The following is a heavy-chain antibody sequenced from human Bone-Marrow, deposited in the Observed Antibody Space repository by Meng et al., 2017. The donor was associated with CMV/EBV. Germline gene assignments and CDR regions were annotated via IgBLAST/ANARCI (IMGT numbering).Heavy chain of an antibody. CDR3: ATTAAGFDS. V-gene: IGHV3-11*04. CDR2: ISGPGRTI. CDR1: GFTFGDRY. D-gene: IGHD6-13*01. J-gene: IGHJ4*02. Sequence: GESLKISCAASGFTFGDRYMSWIRQAPGKGLEWIAYISGPGRTIYYADSLQGRVTISRDNADKLLYLQINGLKVDDTAVYYCATTAAGFDSWGQGPLVTVSS.